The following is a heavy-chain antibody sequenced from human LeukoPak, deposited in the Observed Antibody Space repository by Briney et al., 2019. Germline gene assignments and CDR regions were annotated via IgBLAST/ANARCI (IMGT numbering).Heavy chain of an antibody. V-gene: IGHV3-23*01. Sequence: GGSLRLSCAASGFTFSSYAMSWVRQAPGKGLDWVSGISGSDGSTYYADSVKGRFTISRDNSKNTLYLQMNSLRAEDTAVYYCAKERSGIPAAAIYWGQGTLVTVSS. CDR3: AKERSGIPAAAIY. D-gene: IGHD6-13*01. J-gene: IGHJ4*02. CDR2: ISGSDGST. CDR1: GFTFSSYA.